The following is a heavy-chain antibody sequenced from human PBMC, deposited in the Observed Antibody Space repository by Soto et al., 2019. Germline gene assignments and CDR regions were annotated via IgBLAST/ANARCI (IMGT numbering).Heavy chain of an antibody. V-gene: IGHV4-59*01. D-gene: IGHD3-10*01. CDR3: ARSYGSGSYYDYYYGMDV. CDR1: GGAISTYY. Sequence: PSETLSLTCSVAGGAISTYYWSWIRQFPGQGLEWIGYIYHSGSSQYNPSLTSRVTISVDTSKNQLSLRLSSVTAADTAVYHCARSYGSGSYYDYYYGMDVWGQGTTVTVSS. J-gene: IGHJ6*02. CDR2: IYHSGSS.